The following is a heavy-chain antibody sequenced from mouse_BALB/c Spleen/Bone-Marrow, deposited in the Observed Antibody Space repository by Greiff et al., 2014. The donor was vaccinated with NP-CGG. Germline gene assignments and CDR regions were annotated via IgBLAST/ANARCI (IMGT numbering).Heavy chain of an antibody. V-gene: IGHV1S22*01. J-gene: IGHJ2*01. CDR2: IYPGSGTT. CDR3: TKGNYFFDY. D-gene: IGHD2-1*01. Sequence: LQQPGSELVRPGASVKLSCKASGYTFINYWMHWVKQRPGQGLEWIGNIYPGSGTTNYDEKFKTKSTLTVDTFSSTACMQLSSLTSEDSAVYYCTKGNYFFDYGGQGTTLTVSS. CDR1: GYTFINYW.